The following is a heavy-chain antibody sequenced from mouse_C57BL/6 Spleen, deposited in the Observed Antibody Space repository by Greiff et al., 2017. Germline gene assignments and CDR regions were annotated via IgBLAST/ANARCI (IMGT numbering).Heavy chain of an antibody. V-gene: IGHV14-2*01. CDR1: GFNIKDYY. CDR3: ARAYGKHDAMDY. J-gene: IGHJ4*01. CDR2: IDPEDGET. D-gene: IGHD2-1*01. Sequence: EVQLQQSGAELVKPGASVKLSCTASGFNIKDYYMHWVKQRTEQGLEWIGRIDPEDGETNYAPKFQGTATITADTSSNTAYLQLSSLTSEDTAVYYCARAYGKHDAMDYWGQGTSVTVSS.